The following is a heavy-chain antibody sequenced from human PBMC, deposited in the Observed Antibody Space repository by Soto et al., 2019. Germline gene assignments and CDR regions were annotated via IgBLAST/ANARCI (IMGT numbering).Heavy chain of an antibody. D-gene: IGHD1-26*01. V-gene: IGHV1-46*01. Sequence: QVQLVQSGAEVKKPGASVKVSCKASGYTFTSYYMHWVRQAPGQGLEWMGIINPSGGSTSYAQKSQGRVTMTRDTSTSTVYMELSSLRSEATAVYYCAREIVGATTFLDFWGQGPLVTVSS. CDR3: AREIVGATTFLDF. CDR2: INPSGGST. CDR1: GYTFTSYY. J-gene: IGHJ4*02.